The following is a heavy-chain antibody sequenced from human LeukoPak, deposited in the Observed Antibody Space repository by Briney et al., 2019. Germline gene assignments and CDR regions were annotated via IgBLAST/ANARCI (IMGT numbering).Heavy chain of an antibody. CDR1: GYTFTGYY. J-gene: IGHJ4*02. CDR3: ARGLVKAARPLGY. V-gene: IGHV1-2*02. Sequence: GASVKVSCKASGYTFTGYYMHWVRQAPGQGLEWMGWINPNSGGTNYAQKFQGRVTMTRDTSISTAYMELSRLRSEDTAVYYCARGLVKAARPLGYWGQGTLVTVSS. CDR2: INPNSGGT. D-gene: IGHD6-6*01.